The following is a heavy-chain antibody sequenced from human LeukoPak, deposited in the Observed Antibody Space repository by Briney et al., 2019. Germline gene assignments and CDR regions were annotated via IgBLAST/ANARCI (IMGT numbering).Heavy chain of an antibody. D-gene: IGHD6-19*01. Sequence: GGSLRLSCAASGFTFSWYAMHWVRQAPGKGLEYVSTISSNGGSTYYADSVKGRFTISRDNSKNTLYLQMSSLRAEDTAVYYCVKGSSGWYEGYFDYWGQGTLVTVSS. V-gene: IGHV3-64D*09. J-gene: IGHJ4*02. CDR1: GFTFSWYA. CDR3: VKGSSGWYEGYFDY. CDR2: ISSNGGST.